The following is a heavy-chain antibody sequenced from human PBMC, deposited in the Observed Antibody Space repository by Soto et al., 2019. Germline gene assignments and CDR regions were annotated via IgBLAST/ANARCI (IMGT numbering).Heavy chain of an antibody. CDR2: MNPNSGNT. J-gene: IGHJ4*02. D-gene: IGHD3-22*01. Sequence: ASVKVSCKASGYTFTSYDINWVRQATGQVLEWMGWMNPNSGNTGYAQKFQGRVTMTRNTSISTAYMELSSLRSEDTAVYYCAISYYYDSSGYYYVWPYWGQGTLVTVSS. V-gene: IGHV1-8*01. CDR1: GYTFTSYD. CDR3: AISYYYDSSGYYYVWPY.